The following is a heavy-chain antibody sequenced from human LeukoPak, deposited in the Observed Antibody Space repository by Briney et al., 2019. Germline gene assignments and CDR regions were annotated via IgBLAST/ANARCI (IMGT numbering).Heavy chain of an antibody. CDR1: GGTFSSYA. J-gene: IGHJ6*02. V-gene: IGHV1-69*05. Sequence: GASVKVSCKASGGTFSSYAISWVRLAPGQGLEWMGGIIPIFGTANYAQKFQGRATMTTDTSASTAYMELRSLSSDDTAVYYCGRGPKAGGPHHDMDVWGRGTTVTVSS. D-gene: IGHD2-15*01. CDR3: GRGPKAGGPHHDMDV. CDR2: IIPIFGTA.